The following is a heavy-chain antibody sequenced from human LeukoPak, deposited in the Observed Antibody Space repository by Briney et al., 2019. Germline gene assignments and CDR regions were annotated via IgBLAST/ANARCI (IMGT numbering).Heavy chain of an antibody. V-gene: IGHV3-9*01. CDR2: ISWNSGSI. CDR1: GFTFDDYA. J-gene: IGHJ6*02. Sequence: GGSPRLSCAASGFTFDDYAMHWVRQAPGKGLEWVSGISWNSGSIGYADSVKGRFTISRDNAKNSLYLQMNSLRAEDTAVYYCARDGRYGMDVWGQGTTVTVSS. CDR3: ARDGRYGMDV.